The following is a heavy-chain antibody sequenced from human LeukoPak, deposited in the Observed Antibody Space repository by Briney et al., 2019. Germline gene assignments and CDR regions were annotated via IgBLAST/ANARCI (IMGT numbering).Heavy chain of an antibody. CDR2: IYYSGST. Sequence: SETLSLTCTVSGGSISSYYWSWIRQPPGKGLEWIGYIYYSGSTNYNPSLKSRVTISVDTSKNQFSLKLSSVTAADTAVYYWARATGYGSGSYNDYWGQGTLVTVSS. J-gene: IGHJ4*02. CDR1: GGSISSYY. CDR3: ARATGYGSGSYNDY. D-gene: IGHD3-10*01. V-gene: IGHV4-59*01.